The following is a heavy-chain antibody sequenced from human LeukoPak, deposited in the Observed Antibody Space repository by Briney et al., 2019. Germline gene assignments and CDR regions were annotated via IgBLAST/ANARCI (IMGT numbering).Heavy chain of an antibody. CDR3: AREGIVVVPAAIGGGYYYYYMDV. J-gene: IGHJ6*03. V-gene: IGHV3-11*01. D-gene: IGHD2-2*02. CDR1: GFTFSDYF. Sequence: GGSLRLSCAAPGFTFSDYFMSWLRHAPGEGLEWVSYISSSGSTIYYADSVKGRFTISRDNAKNSLYLQMNSLRAEDTAVYYCAREGIVVVPAAIGGGYYYYYMDVWGKGTTVTVSS. CDR2: ISSSGSTI.